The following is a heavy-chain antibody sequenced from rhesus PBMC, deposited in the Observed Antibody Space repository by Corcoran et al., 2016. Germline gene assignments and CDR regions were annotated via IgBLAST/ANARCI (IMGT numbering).Heavy chain of an antibody. CDR2: IYGGCVSP. CDR3: ARGVAAAGTLNDDAFDF. CDR1: GGSISGYYL. V-gene: IGHV4-106*01. D-gene: IGHD6-31*01. J-gene: IGHJ3*01. Sequence: QVQLQESGPGVVKPSETLSLTCAVSGGSISGYYLWSWIRQPPGKGLELLGYIYGGCVSPSYNPSLRTRVIISIDTSKNRFSLKLSSVTAADTAVYYCARGVAAAGTLNDDAFDFWGQGLRVTVSS.